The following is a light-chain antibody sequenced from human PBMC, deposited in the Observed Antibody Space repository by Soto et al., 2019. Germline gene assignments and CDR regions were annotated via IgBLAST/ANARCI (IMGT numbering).Light chain of an antibody. Sequence: QSVLTQPSSVSGSPGQSITISCTGTSSDVGGYNYVSWYQQHPGKAPKLMIYDVSNRPSGVSNRFSGSKSGNTASLTISGLQAKDEADYYCSSYTSSSPRVFGTGTKVTVL. CDR1: SSDVGGYNY. CDR3: SSYTSSSPRV. J-gene: IGLJ1*01. V-gene: IGLV2-14*01. CDR2: DVS.